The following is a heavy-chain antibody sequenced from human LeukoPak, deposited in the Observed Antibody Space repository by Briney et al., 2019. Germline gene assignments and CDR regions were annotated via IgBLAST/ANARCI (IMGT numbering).Heavy chain of an antibody. J-gene: IGHJ4*02. CDR2: INQDGSEK. Sequence: GGSLRLSCAASGFTFSLDWMTWVRQAPGQGLRWVANINQDGSEKYYMDSVKGRFTISRDDSKNSLYLQMSGLRADDTAVYYCARGAQYFGGNWGQGTLVTVSS. CDR3: ARGAQYFGGN. V-gene: IGHV3-7*01. D-gene: IGHD3-10*01. CDR1: GFTFSLDW.